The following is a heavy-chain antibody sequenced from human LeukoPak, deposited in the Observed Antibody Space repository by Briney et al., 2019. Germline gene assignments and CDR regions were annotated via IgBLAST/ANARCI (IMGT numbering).Heavy chain of an antibody. V-gene: IGHV3-7*01. D-gene: IGHD3-3*01. CDR3: ARDGYLGYDFWSGYFDFDY. CDR2: IKQDGSEK. CDR1: GFTFSSYW. Sequence: GGSLRLSCAASGFTFSSYWMSWVRQAPGKGLEWVANIKQDGSEKYYVDSVKGRFTISRDNAKNSLYLQMNSLRAEDTAVYYCARDGYLGYDFWSGYFDFDYWGQGTRVTVSS. J-gene: IGHJ4*02.